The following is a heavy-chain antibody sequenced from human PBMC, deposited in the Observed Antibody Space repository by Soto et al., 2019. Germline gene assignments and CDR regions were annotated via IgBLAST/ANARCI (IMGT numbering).Heavy chain of an antibody. CDR1: GFTFSDYY. Sequence: QVQLVESGGGLVKPVGSLRLSCAASGFTFSDYYMSWIRQAPGKGLEWVSYISSSGSTIYYADSVKGRFTISRDNAKNSLYLQMNSLRAEDTAVYYCARGGCSGGSCYNYYYYYYMDVWGKGTTVTVSS. D-gene: IGHD2-15*01. V-gene: IGHV3-11*01. CDR3: ARGGCSGGSCYNYYYYYYMDV. J-gene: IGHJ6*03. CDR2: ISSSGSTI.